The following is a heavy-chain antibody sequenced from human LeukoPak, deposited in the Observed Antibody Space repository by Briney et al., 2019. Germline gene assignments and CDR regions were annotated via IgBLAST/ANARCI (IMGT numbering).Heavy chain of an antibody. J-gene: IGHJ6*02. CDR3: ARAVIGYCSSTSCPGAMDV. CDR1: GGSFSGYY. D-gene: IGHD2-2*01. V-gene: IGHV4-34*01. CDR2: INHSGST. Sequence: PSETLSLTCAVYGGSFSGYYWSWIRQPPGKGLEWIGEINHSGSTNYNPSLKSRVTISVDTSKNQFSLKLSSVTAADTAVYYCARAVIGYCSSTSCPGAMDVWGQGTTVTVSS.